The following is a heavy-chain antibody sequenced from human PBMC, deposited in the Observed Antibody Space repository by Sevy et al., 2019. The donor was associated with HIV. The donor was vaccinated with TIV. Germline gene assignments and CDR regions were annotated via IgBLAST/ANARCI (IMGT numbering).Heavy chain of an antibody. Sequence: GGSLRLSCAASGFTFSSYGMHWVRQAPGKGLEWVAVISYDGSNKYYADSVKGRFTISRDNSKNTLYLQMNSLRAEDTAVYYCARDLFSGGNAVYGYWGQGTLVTVSS. J-gene: IGHJ4*02. CDR1: GFTFSSYG. CDR2: ISYDGSNK. V-gene: IGHV3-30*03. CDR3: ARDLFSGGNAVYGY. D-gene: IGHD2-15*01.